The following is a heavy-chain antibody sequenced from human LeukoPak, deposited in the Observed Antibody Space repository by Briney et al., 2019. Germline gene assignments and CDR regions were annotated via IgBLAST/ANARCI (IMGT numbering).Heavy chain of an antibody. CDR2: ISYDGSNK. CDR1: XFTFSSYA. Sequence: XFTFSSYAMHWVRQAPGKGLEWVAVISYDGSNKYYADSVKGGFTISRDNSKNTLYLQMNILRAEDTAVYYCARDRRRLDIVVVPAGQFDYWGQGTLVTVSS. V-gene: IGHV3-30-3*01. CDR3: ARDRRRLDIVVVPAGQFDY. J-gene: IGHJ4*02. D-gene: IGHD2-2*01.